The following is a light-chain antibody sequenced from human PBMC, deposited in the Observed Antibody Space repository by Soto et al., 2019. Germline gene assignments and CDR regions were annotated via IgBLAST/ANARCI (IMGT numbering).Light chain of an antibody. Sequence: QSVLTQPPSASGTPGQRVTISCSGSSSNIGSKTVNWYQQLPGTAPKVLIYSNNKRPSGVPDRFSGSKSGTSGSLAISGLQSEDEADYYCAAWDDTLNGWVFGGGTKVTVL. J-gene: IGLJ3*02. V-gene: IGLV1-44*01. CDR2: SNN. CDR3: AAWDDTLNGWV. CDR1: SSNIGSKT.